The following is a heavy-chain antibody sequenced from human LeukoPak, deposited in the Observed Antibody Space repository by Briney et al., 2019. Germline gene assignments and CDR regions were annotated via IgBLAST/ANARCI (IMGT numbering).Heavy chain of an antibody. V-gene: IGHV3-23*01. J-gene: IGHJ4*02. CDR3: AKDTSIGRYCTNGVCSPFDY. CDR1: GFTFSSYA. Sequence: GGSLRLSCAGSGFTFSSYAMSWVRQAPGKGLEWVSAISGTGATTYDADSVKGRFTTSRDNSRSTLYLQMNSLRAEDTALYYCAKDTSIGRYCTNGVCSPFDYWGQGTLVTVSS. D-gene: IGHD2-8*01. CDR2: ISGTGATT.